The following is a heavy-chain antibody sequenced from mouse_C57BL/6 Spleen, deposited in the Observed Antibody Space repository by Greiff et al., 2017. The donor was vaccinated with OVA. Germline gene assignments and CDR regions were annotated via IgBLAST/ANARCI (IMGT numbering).Heavy chain of an antibody. J-gene: IGHJ4*01. CDR1: GYTFTSYW. Sequence: VKLQQPGAELVKPGASVKLSCKASGYTFTSYWMHWVKQRPGRGLEWIGRIVPNSGGTKYNEKFKSKATLTVDKPSSTAYVQLSSLTSEDSAVYNCAREAYYSNYDYAMDYWGQGTSVTVSS. D-gene: IGHD2-5*01. CDR2: IVPNSGGT. V-gene: IGHV1-72*01. CDR3: AREAYYSNYDYAMDY.